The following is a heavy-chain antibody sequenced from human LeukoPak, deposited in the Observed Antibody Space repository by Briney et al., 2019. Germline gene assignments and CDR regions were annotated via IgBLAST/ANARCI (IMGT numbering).Heavy chain of an antibody. CDR1: GFTFSSYA. Sequence: GGFLRLSCAASGFTFSSYAMSWVRQAPGKGLEWVSSISGSGSSTYYADSVKGRFTISRDNSKNTLFLQMNSLKADDTAVYYCAKGGGGVLASWGQGTLVTVSS. CDR3: AKGGGGVLAS. D-gene: IGHD3-16*01. J-gene: IGHJ4*02. V-gene: IGHV3-23*01. CDR2: ISGSGSST.